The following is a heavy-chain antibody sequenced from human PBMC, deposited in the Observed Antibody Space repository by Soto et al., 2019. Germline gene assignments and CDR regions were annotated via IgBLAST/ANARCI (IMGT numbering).Heavy chain of an antibody. Sequence: QVQLQESGPGLVKPSQTLSLTCTVSGGSISSGDYYWSWIRQPPGKGLEWIGYTYYSGSTYYNPSFKRRVTISVDTSKNPFALKLSSVTAADTAVYYCARAQGSGFLVSWGQGTLVTVSS. CDR3: ARAQGSGFLVS. CDR1: GGSISSGDYY. J-gene: IGHJ4*02. D-gene: IGHD3-10*01. CDR2: TYYSGST. V-gene: IGHV4-30-4*01.